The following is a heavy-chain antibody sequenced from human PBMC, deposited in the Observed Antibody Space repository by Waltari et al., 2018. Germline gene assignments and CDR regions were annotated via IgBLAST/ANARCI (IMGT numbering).Heavy chain of an antibody. CDR3: TRDWAGYFQL. Sequence: EVQLVQSGGGLVQPGGSLRLSCAASGFTFSTFWMHWVRQAPGKGLEWVSRIDPDGSTTNYAYSMQGRLTISRDNAKNTLYLQMNSLRADDTAIYYCTRDWAGYFQLWGHGTLVAVSS. V-gene: IGHV3-74*01. D-gene: IGHD3-16*01. CDR1: GFTFSTFW. CDR2: IDPDGSTT. J-gene: IGHJ1*01.